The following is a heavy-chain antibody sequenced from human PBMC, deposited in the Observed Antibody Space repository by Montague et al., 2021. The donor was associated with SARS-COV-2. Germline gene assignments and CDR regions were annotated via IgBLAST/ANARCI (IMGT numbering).Heavy chain of an antibody. D-gene: IGHD2-21*01. CDR1: GGSMSGYN. CDR2: MYNSENT. J-gene: IGHJ6*02. Sequence: SETLSLTCTVAGGSMSGYNWSWSRQPPGKGLQWIGSMYNSENTSYNHSLKSRVTISVDTSKKQFSLRQSSVTAADTAVYFCARGINSAGSYYYHLDVWGQGTTVTVSS. CDR3: ARGINSAGSYYYHLDV. V-gene: IGHV4-59*01.